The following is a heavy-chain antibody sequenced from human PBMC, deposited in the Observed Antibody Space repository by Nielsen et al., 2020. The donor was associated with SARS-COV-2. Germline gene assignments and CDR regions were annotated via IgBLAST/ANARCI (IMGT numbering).Heavy chain of an antibody. CDR3: AKDQVRYSSGWYENDALDV. Sequence: GESLKISCAASGFTFSSYGMHWVRQAPGKGLEWVAVISYDGSNEYCGDSVKGRFTIARDNSKNMLYLQMNSLRPEDTAVYYCAKDQVRYSSGWYENDALDVWGQGTMVTVSS. CDR2: ISYDGSNE. V-gene: IGHV3-30*18. D-gene: IGHD6-19*01. CDR1: GFTFSSYG. J-gene: IGHJ3*01.